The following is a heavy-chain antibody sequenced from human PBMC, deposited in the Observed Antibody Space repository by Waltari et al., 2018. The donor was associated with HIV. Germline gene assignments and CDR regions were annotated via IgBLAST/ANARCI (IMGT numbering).Heavy chain of an antibody. CDR1: GSTFSLYW. V-gene: IGHV3-7*01. D-gene: IGHD2-8*01. CDR2: IKQDGSEK. Sequence: EVQLVESGGGLVQPGGSLRLSCAASGSTFSLYWMSWVRQAPGKGLEWVANIKQDGSEKHYVDSVKGRFTISRDNAKKSLYLQMNSLRAEDTAVYYCARMGLMMYAIGAFDIWGQGTMVTVSS. J-gene: IGHJ3*02. CDR3: ARMGLMMYAIGAFDI.